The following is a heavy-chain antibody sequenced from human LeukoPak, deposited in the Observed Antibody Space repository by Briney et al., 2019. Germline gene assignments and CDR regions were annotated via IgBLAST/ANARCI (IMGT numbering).Heavy chain of an antibody. D-gene: IGHD2-21*02. CDR1: GFTFNTYA. J-gene: IGHJ4*02. CDR3: AKAVDDYFFDY. CDR2: IGGSGSST. Sequence: GGSLRLSCAASGFTFNTYAMSWVLQAPGKGLEWVSGIGGSGSSTYYAESVKGRFTISRDNSKNTLYLQMNSLRAEDTAAYYCAKAVDDYFFDYWGQGTLVTVSS. V-gene: IGHV3-23*01.